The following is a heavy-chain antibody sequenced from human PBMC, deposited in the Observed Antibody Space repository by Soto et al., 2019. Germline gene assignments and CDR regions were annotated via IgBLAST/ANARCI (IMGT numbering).Heavy chain of an antibody. CDR2: IRIKTNSYAT. CDR1: GFTFGGSA. V-gene: IGHV3-73*01. J-gene: IGHJ4*02. CDR3: TRQTDAVQWLVVPTDYNFDY. D-gene: IGHD6-19*01. Sequence: GGSLRLSCAASGFTFGGSAIHWVRQASGKGLEWVGHIRIKTNSYATAYAESVKGRFTISRDDSMNTAYLQMNSLKTEDTAVYFCTRQTDAVQWLVVPTDYNFDYWGQGTLVTVSS.